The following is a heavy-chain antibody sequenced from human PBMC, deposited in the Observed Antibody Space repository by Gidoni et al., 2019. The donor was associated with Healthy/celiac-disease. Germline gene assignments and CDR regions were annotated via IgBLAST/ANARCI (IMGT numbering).Heavy chain of an antibody. CDR1: AFTFSRYW. Sequence: EVQMVESGAGLVQPGGSLRLSCAASAFTFSRYWMSWVRQAPGKGLEWVANIKQDGSEKYYVDSVKGRFTISRDNAKNALYLQMNSLRAEDTAVYYCARAAGSWYGGGYYFDYWGQGTLVTVSS. D-gene: IGHD6-13*01. CDR3: ARAAGSWYGGGYYFDY. CDR2: IKQDGSEK. V-gene: IGHV3-7*01. J-gene: IGHJ4*02.